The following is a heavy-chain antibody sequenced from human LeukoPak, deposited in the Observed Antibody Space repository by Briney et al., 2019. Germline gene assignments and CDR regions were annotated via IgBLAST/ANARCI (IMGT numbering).Heavy chain of an antibody. Sequence: GGSLRLSCAASGFTFSSYGMHWVRQAPGKGLEWVAVISYDGSNKYYADSVKGRFAISRDNCKNTLYLQMNSLRAEDTAVFYCAKGARWQPYYFDSWGQGTLVTVSS. CDR3: AKGARWQPYYFDS. J-gene: IGHJ4*02. CDR2: ISYDGSNK. CDR1: GFTFSSYG. V-gene: IGHV3-30*18.